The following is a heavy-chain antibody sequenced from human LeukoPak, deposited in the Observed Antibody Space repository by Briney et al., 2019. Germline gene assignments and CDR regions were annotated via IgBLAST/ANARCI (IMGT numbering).Heavy chain of an antibody. Sequence: GGSLRLSCVASVSSGLTRWMNWVRQAPGKGLEWVAIIKEDGSDKYYVDSVKRRFTISRDNAKNSVYLQMNSLRVEDTAVYYCASAAGWEFGYWGQGTLVTVSS. CDR2: IKEDGSDK. CDR1: VSSGLTRW. V-gene: IGHV3-7*01. D-gene: IGHD1-26*01. CDR3: ASAAGWEFGY. J-gene: IGHJ4*02.